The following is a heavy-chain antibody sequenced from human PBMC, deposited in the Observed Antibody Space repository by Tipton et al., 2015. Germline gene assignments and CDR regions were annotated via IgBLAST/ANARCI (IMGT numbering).Heavy chain of an antibody. CDR2: INPTYNNA. V-gene: IGHV1-69*06. J-gene: IGHJ4*02. D-gene: IGHD3-10*01. CDR3: ARGWFGESLNSGDY. CDR1: GDTFSSYA. Sequence: QLVQSGAEVKKPGSSVKVSCKASGDTFSSYAMSWVRQAPGQGLEWMGVINPTYNNATYAQKFEGRVSMTRDTSTRTLHMELSRLRSDDTAVYYCARGWFGESLNSGDYWGQGTLVTVSS.